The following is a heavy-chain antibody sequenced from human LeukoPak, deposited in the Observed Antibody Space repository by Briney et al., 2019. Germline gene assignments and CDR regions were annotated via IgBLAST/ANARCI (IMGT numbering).Heavy chain of an antibody. V-gene: IGHV4-61*02. Sequence: SRTLSLTCTVSGGSISSGSYYWSWIRQPAGKGLEWIWRIYTSGRTNYNPSLKSRVTISVDTSKNQFSLKLSSVTAADTAVYYCARSLTNRYSSSTPLFDYWGQGTLVTVSS. J-gene: IGHJ4*02. CDR3: ARSLTNRYSSSTPLFDY. D-gene: IGHD6-6*01. CDR2: IYTSGRT. CDR1: GGSISSGSYY.